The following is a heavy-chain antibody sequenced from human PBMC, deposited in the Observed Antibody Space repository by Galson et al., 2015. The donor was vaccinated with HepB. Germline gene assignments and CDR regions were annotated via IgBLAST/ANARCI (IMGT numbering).Heavy chain of an antibody. CDR2: IIPILGIA. CDR3: ARESGPPYGGNPYWYFDL. V-gene: IGHV1-69*04. J-gene: IGHJ2*01. D-gene: IGHD4-23*01. CDR1: GGTFSSYT. Sequence: SVKVSCKASGGTFSSYTISWVRQAPGQGLEWMGRIIPILGIANYAQKFQGRVTITADKSTSTAYMELSSLRSEDTAVYYCARESGPPYGGNPYWYFDLWGRGTLVTVSS.